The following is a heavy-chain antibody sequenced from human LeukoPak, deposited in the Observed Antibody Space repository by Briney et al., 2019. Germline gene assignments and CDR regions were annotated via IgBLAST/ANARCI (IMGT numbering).Heavy chain of an antibody. CDR1: GFTFSSYA. V-gene: IGHV3-23*01. Sequence: GGSLRLSCAASGFTFSSYAMSWVRQAPGKGLEWVSGISGSGAFTYYADSVKGRFTISRDNSKNTLFLQMNSLTAEDTAVYYCAKGGARPTGYYYYMDVWGKGTTVTVSS. J-gene: IGHJ6*03. CDR2: ISGSGAFT. CDR3: AKGGARPTGYYYYMDV.